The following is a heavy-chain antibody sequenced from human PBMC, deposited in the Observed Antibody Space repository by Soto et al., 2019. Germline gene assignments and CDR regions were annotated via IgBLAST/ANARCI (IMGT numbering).Heavy chain of an antibody. J-gene: IGHJ6*02. CDR2: ISSSGATT. Sequence: EVQLLESGGDLVQRGGSLRLSCAASGFIFSDYAMSWVRQAPGKGLEWVSGISSSGATTYYPDSVKGRFTISRDNSKNTLYLQMDSLRAGDTAVYYCTRAAFGDGMDLWGQGTPVTVSS. CDR3: TRAAFGDGMDL. V-gene: IGHV3-23*01. D-gene: IGHD3-10*01. CDR1: GFIFSDYA.